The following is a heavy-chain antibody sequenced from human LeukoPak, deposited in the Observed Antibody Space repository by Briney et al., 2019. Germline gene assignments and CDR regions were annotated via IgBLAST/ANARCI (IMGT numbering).Heavy chain of an antibody. V-gene: IGHV5-51*01. CDR3: ARLYSGSYPYYFDY. D-gene: IGHD1-26*01. J-gene: IGHJ4*02. CDR2: IYPGDSDT. Sequence: GESLQISCNGSGYTFTSYWIGWVRPMPGKGLEWMGIIYPGDSDTRYSPSFQGQVTISADKSISTAYLQWSSLKASDTAMYYCARLYSGSYPYYFDYWGQGTLVTVSS. CDR1: GYTFTSYW.